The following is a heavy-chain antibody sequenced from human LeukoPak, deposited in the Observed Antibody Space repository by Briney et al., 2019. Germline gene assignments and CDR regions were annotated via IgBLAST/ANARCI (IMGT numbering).Heavy chain of an antibody. Sequence: GESLRLSCAATGFTDTTNYMNGVPQAPGKALEWVSVIYSGGSTYYADSVKGRFTIARDKSKNTVSLQLNSLRFEDTAVYYCARTPLVAGPIGEYYYAMDVWGPGTPVAVSS. CDR2: IYSGGST. CDR3: ARTPLVAGPIGEYYYAMDV. V-gene: IGHV3-66*01. D-gene: IGHD6-19*01. CDR1: GFTDTTNY. J-gene: IGHJ6*02.